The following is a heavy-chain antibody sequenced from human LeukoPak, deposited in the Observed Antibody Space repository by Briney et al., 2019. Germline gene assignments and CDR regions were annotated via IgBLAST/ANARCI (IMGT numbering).Heavy chain of an antibody. J-gene: IGHJ4*02. V-gene: IGHV3-66*01. D-gene: IGHD3-9*01. CDR3: AREMYDILTGYYDY. Sequence: GGSLRLSCAASGFTVSSNYMSWVRQAPGKGLEWVSVIYSGGSTYYADSVKGRFTISRDNSKNTLYLQMNSLRAEDTAVYYCAREMYDILTGYYDYWGQGTLVTVSS. CDR1: GFTVSSNY. CDR2: IYSGGST.